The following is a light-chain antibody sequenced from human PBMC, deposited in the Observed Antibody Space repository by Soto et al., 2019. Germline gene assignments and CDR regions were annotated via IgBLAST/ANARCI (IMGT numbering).Light chain of an antibody. Sequence: EIVMTQSPATLSVSPGERATLSCRASQSVSRNLAWFQQKPGQALRLLIYGASTRATGIPARFSGSGSGTEFILTISSLQSEDFAVYYCQQYNQWPPWTFGQGTKVEIK. CDR1: QSVSRN. CDR3: QQYNQWPPWT. J-gene: IGKJ1*01. CDR2: GAS. V-gene: IGKV3-15*01.